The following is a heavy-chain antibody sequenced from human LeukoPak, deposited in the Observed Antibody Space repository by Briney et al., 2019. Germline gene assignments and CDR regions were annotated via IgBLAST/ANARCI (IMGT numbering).Heavy chain of an antibody. Sequence: PGGSLRLSCAASQFTFSSYAMGWLRQAPGKGLEWGSTISGSGGGTYYADSVKGRFTISRDNSKNTLYLQMNSLRAEDTAVYYCAKVTLSVVVIAYYFDYWGQGTLVTVSS. V-gene: IGHV3-23*01. J-gene: IGHJ4*02. D-gene: IGHD2-21*01. CDR1: QFTFSSYA. CDR3: AKVTLSVVVIAYYFDY. CDR2: ISGSGGGT.